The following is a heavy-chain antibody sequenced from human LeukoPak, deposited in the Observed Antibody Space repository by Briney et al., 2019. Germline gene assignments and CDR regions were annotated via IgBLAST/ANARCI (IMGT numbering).Heavy chain of an antibody. CDR3: ARDGVSYYDISGYYHNY. Sequence: PGGSLRLSCAASGFTFSSCSMNWVRQAPGKGLEWVSSISSSSSYIYYADSVKGRFTISRDNAKNSLYLQMNSLRAEDTAVYYCARDGVSYYDISGYYHNYWGQGTLVTVSS. CDR1: GFTFSSCS. V-gene: IGHV3-21*01. CDR2: ISSSSSYI. J-gene: IGHJ4*02. D-gene: IGHD3-22*01.